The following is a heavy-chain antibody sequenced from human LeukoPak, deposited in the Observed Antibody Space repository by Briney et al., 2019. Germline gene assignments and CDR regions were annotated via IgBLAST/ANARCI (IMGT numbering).Heavy chain of an antibody. CDR1: GGSISSGDYY. Sequence: SQTLSLTCTVSGGSISSGDYYWSWIRQPPGKGLEWAGYIYYSGSTYYNPSLKSRVTISVDTSKNQFSLKLSSVTAADTAVYYCARRILDGSGSSDYWGQGTLVTVSS. J-gene: IGHJ4*02. CDR3: ARRILDGSGSSDY. D-gene: IGHD3-10*01. V-gene: IGHV4-30-4*01. CDR2: IYYSGST.